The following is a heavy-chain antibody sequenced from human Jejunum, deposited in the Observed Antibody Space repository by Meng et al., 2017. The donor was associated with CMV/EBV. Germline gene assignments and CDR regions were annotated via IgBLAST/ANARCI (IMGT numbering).Heavy chain of an antibody. J-gene: IGHJ2*01. CDR3: ASPLGILGIVDL. D-gene: IGHD7-27*01. V-gene: IGHV4-59*05. CDR1: GGSINNHY. Sequence: HLLESGPGLVKLSETLSLTCTVSGGSINNHYWSWIRQSPGKGLEWIGSIYYSGSTYYNPSLKSRVTISVDTSKNQFSLKLSSVTAADTAVYYCASPLGILGIVDLWGRGTLVTVSS. CDR2: IYYSGST.